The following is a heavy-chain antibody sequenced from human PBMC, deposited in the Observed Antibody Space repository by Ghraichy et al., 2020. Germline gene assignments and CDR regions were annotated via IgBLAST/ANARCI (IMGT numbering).Heavy chain of an antibody. Sequence: TLSLTCATSGFTFRSYSMNWVRQAPGKGLEWVSIIGADAVTTYYADSVKGRFTVSRDNSKNTLYLIMSGLRAEDTAVYYCAKGGHNTGYGFDPWGQGTLVTVSS. J-gene: IGHJ5*02. D-gene: IGHD5-12*01. CDR1: GFTFRSYS. CDR3: AKGGHNTGYGFDP. V-gene: IGHV3-23*01. CDR2: IGADAVTT.